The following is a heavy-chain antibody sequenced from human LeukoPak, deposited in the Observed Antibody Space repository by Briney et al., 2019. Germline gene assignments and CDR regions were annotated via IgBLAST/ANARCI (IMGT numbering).Heavy chain of an antibody. CDR1: GFTFDNYA. CDR2: ISGDGGST. V-gene: IGHV3-43*02. CDR3: ARDSQEFFQH. J-gene: IGHJ1*01. Sequence: GGSLRLSCAASGFTFDNYAIHWVRRAPGKGLEWVSLISGDGGSTYYADSMKGRFTISRDNSKNSLYLQMNSLRTEDTALYYCARDSQEFFQHWGQGTLVTVSS.